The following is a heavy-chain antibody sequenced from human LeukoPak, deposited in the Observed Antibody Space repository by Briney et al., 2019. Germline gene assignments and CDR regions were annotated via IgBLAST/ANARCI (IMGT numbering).Heavy chain of an antibody. J-gene: IGHJ6*02. D-gene: IGHD3-22*01. CDR2: INAGNGNT. CDR3: ARGPYYYDSSGYYYVYGMDV. V-gene: IGHV1-3*01. CDR1: GYTFTSYA. Sequence: ASVKVSCKASGYTFTSYAMHWVRQAPGQRLEWMGWINAGNGNTKYSQKFQGRVTITRDTSASTAYMELSSLRSEDTAVYYCARGPYYYDSSGYYYVYGMDVWGQGTTVTVSS.